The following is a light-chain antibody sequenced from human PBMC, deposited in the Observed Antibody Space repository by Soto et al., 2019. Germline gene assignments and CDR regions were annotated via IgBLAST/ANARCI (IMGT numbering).Light chain of an antibody. CDR1: QGVSNY. V-gene: IGKV1-27*01. Sequence: DIPMTQSPSSLSASVGDRVTIACRASQGVSNYVVWYQQKPGKVPKPLIYAASTLQSGVPSRFSGSGSGTDFTLTISSLQPEDFATYYCQKYNGDQWAFGQGTRVEIK. CDR3: QKYNGDQWA. CDR2: AAS. J-gene: IGKJ1*01.